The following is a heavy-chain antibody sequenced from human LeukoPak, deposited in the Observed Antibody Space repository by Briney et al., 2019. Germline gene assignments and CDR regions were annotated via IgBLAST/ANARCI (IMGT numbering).Heavy chain of an antibody. Sequence: SETLSLTCAVYGGSFSGYYWSWIRQPPGKGLEWIGEINHSGSTSYNPSLKSRVTISVDTSKNQFSLKLSSVTAADTAVYYCARGVYYDSSGYTYFDYWGQGTLVTVSS. V-gene: IGHV4-34*01. D-gene: IGHD3-22*01. J-gene: IGHJ4*02. CDR2: INHSGST. CDR1: GGSFSGYY. CDR3: ARGVYYDSSGYTYFDY.